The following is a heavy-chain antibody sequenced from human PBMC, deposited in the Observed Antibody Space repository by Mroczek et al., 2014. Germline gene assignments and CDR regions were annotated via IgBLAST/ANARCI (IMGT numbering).Heavy chain of an antibody. D-gene: IGHD3-10*01. Sequence: VQLQESGGGLVQPGGSLRLSCAASGFTFSSYSMNWVRQAPGKGLEWVSYISSSSSTIYYADSVKGRFTISRDNAKNSLYLQMNSLRAEDTAVYYCARDVPXDGILLPYGFGYYYYGMDVVGPRD. CDR3: ARDVPXDGILLPYGFGYYYYGMDV. CDR2: ISSSSSTI. CDR1: GFTFSSYS. J-gene: IGHJ6*02. V-gene: IGHV3-48*01.